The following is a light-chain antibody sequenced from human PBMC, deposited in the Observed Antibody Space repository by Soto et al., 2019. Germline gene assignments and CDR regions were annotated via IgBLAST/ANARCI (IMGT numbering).Light chain of an antibody. CDR3: CSYAGSYTLYV. J-gene: IGLJ1*01. Sequence: QSVLTQPASVAGSPGQSITISCTGTNSDVGGYNYVSWYQQHPGKAPKLLIYDVSSRPSGLSNRFSGSKSGNTASLTISGLQAEDEADYYCCSYAGSYTLYVFGTGTKVTVL. CDR1: NSDVGGYNY. CDR2: DVS. V-gene: IGLV2-14*03.